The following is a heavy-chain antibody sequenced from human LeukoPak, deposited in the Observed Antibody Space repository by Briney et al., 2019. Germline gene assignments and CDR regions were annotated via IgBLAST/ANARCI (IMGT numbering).Heavy chain of an antibody. CDR3: ARPQSSGYYYGDFDY. D-gene: IGHD3-22*01. J-gene: IGHJ4*02. CDR1: GGSISSSSYY. CDR2: IYYSGST. V-gene: IGHV4-39*01. Sequence: SETLSLTCTVSGGSISSSSYYWGWIRQPPGRGLEWIGSIYYSGSTYYNPSLKSRVTISVDTSKNQFSLKLSSVTAADTAVYYCARPQSSGYYYGDFDYWGQGTLVTVSS.